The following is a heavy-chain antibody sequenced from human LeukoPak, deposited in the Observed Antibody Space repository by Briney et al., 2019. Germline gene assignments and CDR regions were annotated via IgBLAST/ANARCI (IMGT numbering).Heavy chain of an antibody. D-gene: IGHD1-14*01. CDR1: GLTFHSFD. CDR2: ITGGGSHT. J-gene: IGHJ5*01. V-gene: IGHV3-23*01. Sequence: GGSLELSCEASGLTFHSFDMTWIRQPPGKGLGWASLITGGGSHTFYAASVRGRFTVSRDNSKNTMFLQMNALRDEDTATYYCARRKFFRMGKKKEPNWFDSWGQGTLVTVSS. CDR3: ARRKFFRMGKKKEPNWFDS.